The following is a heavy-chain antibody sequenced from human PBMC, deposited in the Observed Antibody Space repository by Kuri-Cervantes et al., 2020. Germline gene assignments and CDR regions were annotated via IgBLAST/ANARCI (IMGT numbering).Heavy chain of an antibody. Sequence: ASVKVSCKASGYTFTGYYMHWVRQAPGQGLEWMGWINPNTGGTNYAQKFQGRVTMTRDTSISTAYMDLSRLRSDDTAVYYCAREEYPIVGPTGVGYWGQGTLVTVSS. CDR3: AREEYPIVGPTGVGY. J-gene: IGHJ4*02. CDR2: INPNTGGT. CDR1: GYTFTGYY. D-gene: IGHD1-26*01. V-gene: IGHV1-2*02.